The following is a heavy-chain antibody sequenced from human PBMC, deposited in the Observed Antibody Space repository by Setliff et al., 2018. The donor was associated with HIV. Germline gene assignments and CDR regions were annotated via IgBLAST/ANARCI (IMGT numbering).Heavy chain of an antibody. Sequence: SVKVSCKASGGTFSNYAINCVRQAPGQGLEWMGGIITMYGSVDYEQKCKGRVTITTDESTSTAYMELSRLRSEDTAAYFCARATFYCRGGRCYSSFFDSWGQGTLVTVSS. CDR1: GGTFSNYA. J-gene: IGHJ4*02. D-gene: IGHD2-15*01. V-gene: IGHV1-69*05. CDR3: ARATFYCRGGRCYSSFFDS. CDR2: IITMYGSV.